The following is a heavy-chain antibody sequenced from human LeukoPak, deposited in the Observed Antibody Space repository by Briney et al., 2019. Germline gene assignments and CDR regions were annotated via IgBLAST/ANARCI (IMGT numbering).Heavy chain of an antibody. J-gene: IGHJ5*02. CDR1: GYTFTGYY. CDR2: INPNSGGT. Sequence: GASVKVSCKASGYTFTGYYMHWARRAPGQGLEWMGWINPNSGGTNYAQKFQGRVTMTRDTSISTAYMELSRLTSDDTAVYYCARDGSGYERFDHWGQGTLVTVSS. CDR3: ARDGSGYERFDH. V-gene: IGHV1-2*02. D-gene: IGHD5-12*01.